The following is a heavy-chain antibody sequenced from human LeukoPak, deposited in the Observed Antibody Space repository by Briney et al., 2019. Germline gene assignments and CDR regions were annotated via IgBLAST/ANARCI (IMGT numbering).Heavy chain of an antibody. Sequence: SVRVSCKASGGTFSSYAISWVRQAPGKGLKWMGGIIPFLVTPNYAQKFQGRVTITADKSTSTAYMELSSLRSEDTAVYYCASQITMVRGVIVPYYYYGMDVWGKGTTVTVSS. V-gene: IGHV1-69*06. CDR3: ASQITMVRGVIVPYYYYGMDV. D-gene: IGHD3-10*01. CDR2: IIPFLVTP. J-gene: IGHJ6*04. CDR1: GGTFSSYA.